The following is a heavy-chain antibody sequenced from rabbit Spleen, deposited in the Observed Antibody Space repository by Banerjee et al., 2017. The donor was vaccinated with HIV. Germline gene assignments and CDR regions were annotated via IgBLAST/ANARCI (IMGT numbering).Heavy chain of an antibody. J-gene: IGHJ4*01. CDR3: ARETSSGWGVLLYYFSL. V-gene: IGHV1S40*01. D-gene: IGHD4-1*01. CDR1: GVSFSGNSY. Sequence: QSLEESGGDLVKPGASLTLTCKASGVSFSGNSYMCWVRQAPGKGLEWVVCIDAGSSGFTYFASWAKGRFTISKTSSTTVTLQMTSLTAADTATYFCARETSSGWGVLLYYFSLWGPGTLVTVS. CDR2: IDAGSSGFT.